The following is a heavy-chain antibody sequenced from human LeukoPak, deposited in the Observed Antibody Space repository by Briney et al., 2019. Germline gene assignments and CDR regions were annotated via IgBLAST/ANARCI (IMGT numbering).Heavy chain of an antibody. V-gene: IGHV1-46*01. J-gene: IGHJ3*02. CDR3: ARDTRLLDFDAFDI. D-gene: IGHD3-3*01. CDR1: VYTFTSYY. Sequence: ASVKVSCKASVYTFTSYYMHWVRQAPGQGREWMGIINPSAGSNSYEQKFQGRVTMTRDTSTSTVYMELSSLRSEDTAVYYCARDTRLLDFDAFDIWGQGTMVTVSS. CDR2: INPSAGSN.